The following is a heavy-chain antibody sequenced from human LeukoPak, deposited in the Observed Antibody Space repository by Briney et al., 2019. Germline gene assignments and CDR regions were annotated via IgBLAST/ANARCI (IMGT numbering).Heavy chain of an antibody. V-gene: IGHV4-59*01. D-gene: IGHD2-15*01. J-gene: IGHJ6*02. CDR1: GGSISSYY. Sequence: SETLSLTCTVSGGSISSYYWSWLRQPPGKGLEWIGYIYYSGSTNYSPSLKSRVTISVDTSKNQFSLKLSSVTAADTAVYYCARDRRVVVAATKDDDYYYYYGMDVWGQGTTVTVSS. CDR3: ARDRRVVVAATKDDDYYYYYGMDV. CDR2: IYYSGST.